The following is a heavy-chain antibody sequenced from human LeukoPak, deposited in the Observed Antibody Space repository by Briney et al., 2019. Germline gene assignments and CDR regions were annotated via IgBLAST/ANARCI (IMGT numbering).Heavy chain of an antibody. CDR2: FDPEDVEA. CDR3: ATSRGYCSSTSCSGVFDY. Sequence: ASVRVSCKVSGYTLSQSLMHWVRQAPGKRLEWRGGFDPEDVEAIYAQKFQGRVTMTEDTSTDTAYMELSSLRSEDTAVYYCATSRGYCSSTSCSGVFDYWGQGTLVTVSS. J-gene: IGHJ4*02. CDR1: GYTLSQSL. V-gene: IGHV1-24*01. D-gene: IGHD2-2*01.